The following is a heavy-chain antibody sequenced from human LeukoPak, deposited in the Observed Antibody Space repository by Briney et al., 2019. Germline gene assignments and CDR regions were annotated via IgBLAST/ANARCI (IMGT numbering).Heavy chain of an antibody. CDR2: ISGGST. Sequence: GGSLRRSSAASGFTFSSYAMSWVRQAPGKGLEWVSTISGGSTSYADSVKGRFTISRDSSRNTLYLQMNSLRAEDTAVYYCAKNRKDSWASDYWGQGTLVTVSS. D-gene: IGHD2-15*01. CDR1: GFTFSSYA. CDR3: AKNRKDSWASDY. V-gene: IGHV3-23*01. J-gene: IGHJ4*02.